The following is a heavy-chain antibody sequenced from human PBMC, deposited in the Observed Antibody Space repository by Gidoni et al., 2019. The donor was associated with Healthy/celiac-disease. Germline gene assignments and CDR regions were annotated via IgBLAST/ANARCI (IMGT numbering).Heavy chain of an antibody. D-gene: IGHD1-26*01. Sequence: EVQLVESGGGLVKPGGSLRLSCAASGFTFSSYSMNWVRQAPGKGLEWVSSISSSSSYRYYADSVKGRFTISRDNAKNSLYLQMNSLRAEDTAVYYCARDPSPYSGSHGWDNWFDPWGQGTLVTVSS. CDR2: ISSSSSYR. V-gene: IGHV3-21*01. J-gene: IGHJ5*02. CDR3: ARDPSPYSGSHGWDNWFDP. CDR1: GFTFSSYS.